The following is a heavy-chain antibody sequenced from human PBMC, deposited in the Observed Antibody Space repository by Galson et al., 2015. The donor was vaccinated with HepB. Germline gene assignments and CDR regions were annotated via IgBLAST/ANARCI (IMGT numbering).Heavy chain of an antibody. Sequence: PALVKPTQTLTLTCTFSGFSLSTSGMCVSWIRQPPGKALEWLARIDWDDDKYYSTSLKTRLTISKDTSKNQVVLTMTNMDPVDTATYYCARISHSGSSQQFDYWGQGTLVTVSS. CDR1: GFSLSTSGMC. D-gene: IGHD1-26*01. CDR3: ARISHSGSSQQFDY. V-gene: IGHV2-70*11. CDR2: IDWDDDK. J-gene: IGHJ4*02.